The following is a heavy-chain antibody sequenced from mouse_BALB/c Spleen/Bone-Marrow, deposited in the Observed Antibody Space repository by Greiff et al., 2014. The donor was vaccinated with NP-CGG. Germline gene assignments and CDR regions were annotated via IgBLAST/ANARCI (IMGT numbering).Heavy chain of an antibody. J-gene: IGHJ4*01. CDR3: GRDDYDYAMDY. CDR2: ISSGSSTI. CDR1: GFTFSSFG. Sequence: VQLKQSGGGLVQPGGSRKLSCAASGFTFSSFGMHWVRQAPEKGLEWVAYISSGSSTIYYADTMKGRFTISRDNPKNTLFLQKTSLRSEDTAMYYCGRDDYDYAMDYWGQGTSVTVSS. V-gene: IGHV5-17*02. D-gene: IGHD2-4*01.